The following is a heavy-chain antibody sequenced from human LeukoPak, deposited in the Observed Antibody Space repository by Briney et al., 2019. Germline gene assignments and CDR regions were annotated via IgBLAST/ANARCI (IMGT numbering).Heavy chain of an antibody. CDR3: ARDSTAVAGTFDY. CDR1: GGSISSGGYY. D-gene: IGHD6-19*01. Sequence: SETLSLTCTVSGGSISSGGYYWSWIRQHPGKGLEWIGYIYYSGSTYYNPSLKSRVTISVDTSKNQFSLKLSSVTAADTAVYYCARDSTAVAGTFDYWGQGTLVTVSS. J-gene: IGHJ4*02. V-gene: IGHV4-31*03. CDR2: IYYSGST.